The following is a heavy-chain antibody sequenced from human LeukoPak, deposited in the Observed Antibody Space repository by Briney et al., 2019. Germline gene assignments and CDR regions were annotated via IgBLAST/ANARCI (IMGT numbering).Heavy chain of an antibody. J-gene: IGHJ6*03. CDR2: ISSSGSTI. V-gene: IGHV3-11*01. D-gene: IGHD2-2*01. CDR3: ARERYCSSSSCSRNYYMDV. CDR1: GFTFSDYF. Sequence: GGSLRLSCAAYGFTFSDYFMSWIRQAPGKGLEWVSYISSSGSTIYFADSVKGRFTISWDNAKNSLYLQMNSLRAEDTAVYYCARERYCSSSSCSRNYYMDVWGKGTTVTVSS.